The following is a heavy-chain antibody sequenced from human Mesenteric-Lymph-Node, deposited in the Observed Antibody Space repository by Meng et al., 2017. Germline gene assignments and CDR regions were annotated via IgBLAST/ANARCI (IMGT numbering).Heavy chain of an antibody. V-gene: IGHV4-34*01. Sequence: QRSAPGLVHPSDARPSPCPVYGRSFTGYNCRWFRQPPGKWLEWIGESNHRGSTNYNPSNNSRVTISVDTSKNQFSLKLSSVPAADTAVYYCARRGIDARHFYYWGQGTLVTVSS. CDR3: ARRGIDARHFYY. D-gene: IGHD6-6*01. CDR2: SNHRGST. J-gene: IGHJ4*02. CDR1: GRSFTGYN.